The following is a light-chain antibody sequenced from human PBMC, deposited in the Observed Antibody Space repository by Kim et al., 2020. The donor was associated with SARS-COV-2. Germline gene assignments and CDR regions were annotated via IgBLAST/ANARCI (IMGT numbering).Light chain of an antibody. Sequence: ASVGDRVTITCRASESINSWLAWYQKKPGKGPKLLIYEATSLERGVPARFSGSGSGTEFTLTISSLQPDDFATYYCQQYDSHSHTFGQGTNVDIK. CDR3: QQYDSHSHT. J-gene: IGKJ1*01. CDR1: ESINSW. CDR2: EAT. V-gene: IGKV1-5*01.